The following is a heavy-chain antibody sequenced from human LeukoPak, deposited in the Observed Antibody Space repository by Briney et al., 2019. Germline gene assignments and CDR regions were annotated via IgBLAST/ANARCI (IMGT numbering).Heavy chain of an antibody. CDR3: ASWGYGSGVKGRYFDY. V-gene: IGHV1-46*01. CDR1: GYTFTSYY. Sequence: GASVKVSCKASGYTFTSYYMHWARQAPGQGLEWMGIINPSGGSTSYAQKFQGRVTMTRDTSTSTVYMELSSLRSEDTAVYYCASWGYGSGVKGRYFDYWGQGTLVTVSS. CDR2: INPSGGST. J-gene: IGHJ4*02. D-gene: IGHD3-10*01.